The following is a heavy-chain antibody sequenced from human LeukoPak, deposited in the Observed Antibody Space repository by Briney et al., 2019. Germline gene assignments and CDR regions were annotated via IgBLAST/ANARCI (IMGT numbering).Heavy chain of an antibody. CDR1: GGPISSSTYY. V-gene: IGHV4-39*01. J-gene: IGHJ4*02. CDR2: IYSSGST. Sequence: SETLSLTCTVSGGPISSSTYYWGWIRQPPGKGPEWIGSIYSSGSTYYNPSLKSRVTISVDMSKTQFSLNLSSVTAADTAVYYCAVEEFDYWGQGILVTVSS. CDR3: AVEEFDY. D-gene: IGHD5-24*01.